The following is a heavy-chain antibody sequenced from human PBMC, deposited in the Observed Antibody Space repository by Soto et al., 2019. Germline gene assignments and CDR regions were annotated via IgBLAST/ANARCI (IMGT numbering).Heavy chain of an antibody. CDR1: GYIFSSHC. J-gene: IGHJ6*02. D-gene: IGHD2-2*01. Sequence: GASVKVSCKASGYIFSSHCIYWVRQAPGQGLQWMGIINPGGGRTAYAQKFQGRVTLTRDMSTSTVYMELTSLTYDDTAGYYCARDVSGPGATYVMDVWGQATLDTVSS. CDR2: INPGGGRT. V-gene: IGHV1-46*01. CDR3: ARDVSGPGATYVMDV.